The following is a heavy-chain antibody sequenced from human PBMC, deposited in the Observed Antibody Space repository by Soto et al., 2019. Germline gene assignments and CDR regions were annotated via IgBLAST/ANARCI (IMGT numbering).Heavy chain of an antibody. J-gene: IGHJ2*01. V-gene: IGHV3-7*01. CDR3: ARRATTSAGYFDL. D-gene: IGHD1-26*01. CDR1: GFTFSNYW. CDR2: IKQDGSEK. Sequence: EGSLRLSCAASGFTFSNYWMSWVRQAPGKGLEWVANIKQDGSEKNYKDSVKGRLTISRDNAKNSLSLQMNSLRAEDTAVYYCARRATTSAGYFDLWGRGTLVTVSS.